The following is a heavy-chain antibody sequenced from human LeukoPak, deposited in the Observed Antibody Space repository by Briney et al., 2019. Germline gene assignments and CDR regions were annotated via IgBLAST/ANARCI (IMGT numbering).Heavy chain of an antibody. CDR1: GYTFTGYY. V-gene: IGHV1-2*04. J-gene: IGHJ5*02. Sequence: GASVKVSCKASGYTFTGYYMHWVRQAPGQGLEWMGWINPNSGGTNYAQKFQGWVTMTRDTSISTAYMELSRLRSDDTAVYHCARGETYGSDLLGGPWGQGTLVTVSS. D-gene: IGHD3-10*01. CDR2: INPNSGGT. CDR3: ARGETYGSDLLGGP.